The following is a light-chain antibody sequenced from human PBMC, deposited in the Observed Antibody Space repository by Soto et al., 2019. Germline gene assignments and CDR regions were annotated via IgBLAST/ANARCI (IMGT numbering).Light chain of an antibody. J-gene: IGLJ1*01. CDR2: DVS. V-gene: IGLV2-14*01. CDR1: SSDVGNYNY. Sequence: QSALTQPASVSGSPGQSIAIYCTGTSSDVGNYNYVSWYQQHPDKAPKLMIFDVSNRPSGVSDRFSGSKSGNTASLTISGLQADDEADYYCTSYTSSSTYVFGTGTKLTVL. CDR3: TSYTSSSTYV.